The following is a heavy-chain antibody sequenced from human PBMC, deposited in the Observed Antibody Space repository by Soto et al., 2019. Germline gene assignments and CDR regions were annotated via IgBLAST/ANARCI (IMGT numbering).Heavy chain of an antibody. J-gene: IGHJ6*02. D-gene: IGHD1-26*01. Sequence: VQLVESGGGLVQPGGSLRLSCAASGFTFRSFWMTWVRQAPGKGLEWVANIKPDGSERYYVDSVKGRFTIRRENAKKSPCRQINSLRAEHTAVYDCARNEVVGGLYIGVSLSYGVAFWGQGTTVTVPS. CDR3: ARNEVVGGLYIGVSLSYGVAF. V-gene: IGHV3-7*04. CDR1: GFTFRSFW. CDR2: IKPDGSER.